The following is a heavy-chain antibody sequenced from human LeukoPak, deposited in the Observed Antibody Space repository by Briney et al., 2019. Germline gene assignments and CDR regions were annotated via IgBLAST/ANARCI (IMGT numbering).Heavy chain of an antibody. J-gene: IGHJ4*02. CDR2: ISAYNGDT. Sequence: ASVKVSCKASGYTFGSYGITWVRQAPGQGLEWMGWISAYNGDTSYAQKFQVRVTMTTDTSTSTAYMELRSLRSDDTAVYYCARGAVAGTLPFDYWGQGTLVTVSS. CDR1: GYTFGSYG. D-gene: IGHD6-19*01. V-gene: IGHV1-18*01. CDR3: ARGAVAGTLPFDY.